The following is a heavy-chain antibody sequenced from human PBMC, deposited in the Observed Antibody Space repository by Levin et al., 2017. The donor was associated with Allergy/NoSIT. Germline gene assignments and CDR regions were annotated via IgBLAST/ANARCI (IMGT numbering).Heavy chain of an antibody. V-gene: IGHV3-15*01. CDR3: ATGSNSYDSSDFDC. CDR1: GFTFNKAW. Sequence: GESLKISCAASGFTFNKAWMSWVRQGPGKGLEWLGRIRRNTDGGATDYAAPVKGRFTISSDDSKNTLYLQMNSLKTEDTAVYYCATGSNSYDSSDFDCWGQGTLVTVSS. D-gene: IGHD3-22*01. CDR2: IRRNTDGGAT. J-gene: IGHJ4*02.